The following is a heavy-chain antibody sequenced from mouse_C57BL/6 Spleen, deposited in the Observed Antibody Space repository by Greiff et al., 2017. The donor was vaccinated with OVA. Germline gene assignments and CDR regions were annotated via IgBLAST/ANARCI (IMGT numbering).Heavy chain of an antibody. J-gene: IGHJ2*01. CDR2: IDPSDSYT. V-gene: IGHV1-50*01. Sequence: QVQLQQPVAELVKPGASVKLSCKASGYTFTSYWMQWVKQRPGQGLEWIGKIDPSDSYTNSNQKFKGKATMTVAPSSTTAYMQLSSLTSEYSAVDYYSRDGILYWDYWGQGTTLTVSS. CDR1: GYTFTSYW. D-gene: IGHD1-2*01. CDR3: SRDGILYWDY.